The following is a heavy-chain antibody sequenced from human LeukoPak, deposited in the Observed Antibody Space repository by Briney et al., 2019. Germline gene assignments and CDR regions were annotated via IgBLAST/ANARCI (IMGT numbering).Heavy chain of an antibody. V-gene: IGHV4-61*01. CDR1: GGSVSSGSYY. CDR2: IYYSGST. J-gene: IGHJ3*02. CDR3: AREGAFDI. Sequence: PSETLSLTCTVSGGSVSSGSYYWSWIRQPPGRGLEWIGYIYYSGSTNYNPSLKSRVTISVDTSKNQFSLKLSSVTAADTAVYYCAREGAFDIWGQGTMVTVSS.